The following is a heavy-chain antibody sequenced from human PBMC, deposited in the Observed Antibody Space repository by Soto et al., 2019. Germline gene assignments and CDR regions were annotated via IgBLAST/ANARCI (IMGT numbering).Heavy chain of an antibody. D-gene: IGHD6-19*01. CDR2: IYHSGST. CDR1: GGSISSGGYS. V-gene: IGHV4-30-2*01. Sequence: QLQLQESGSGLVKPSQTLSLTCAVSGGSISSGGYSWSWIRQPPGKGLEWIGYIYHSGSTYYNPALKSRVTISVDRSKNQFSLKLSSVTAADTAVYYCARAGGLGAVAADYWGQGTLGTVCS. J-gene: IGHJ4*02. CDR3: ARAGGLGAVAADY.